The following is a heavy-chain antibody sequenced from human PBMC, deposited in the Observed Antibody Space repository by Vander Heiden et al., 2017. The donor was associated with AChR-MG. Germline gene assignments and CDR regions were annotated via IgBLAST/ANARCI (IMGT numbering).Heavy chain of an antibody. Sequence: EVPLVASGGGLVQPGGSLRLSCAASGFTFGSYWMSWVRQAPGKGLEWVDNIKQDGSEKYYVDSVKGRFTISRDNAKNSLYLQMNSLRAEDTAVYYCASHTPGRRVHYFDYWGQGTLVTVSS. CDR1: GFTFGSYW. D-gene: IGHD1-26*01. J-gene: IGHJ4*02. CDR2: IKQDGSEK. V-gene: IGHV3-7*01. CDR3: ASHTPGRRVHYFDY.